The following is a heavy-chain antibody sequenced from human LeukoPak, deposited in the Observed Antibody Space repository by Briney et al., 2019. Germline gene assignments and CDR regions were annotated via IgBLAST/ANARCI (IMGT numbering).Heavy chain of an antibody. CDR3: ARKYNWLYHLEY. J-gene: IGHJ4*02. CDR1: GFTFSAFG. CDR2: ISHDGRET. V-gene: IGHV3-30*03. Sequence: PGMSLRLSCSASGFTFSAFGMTWVRQAPGKGLEWLAVISHDGRETKYAASVEGRFTVSRDDSDNTLYLEMNSVRHEDTAVYFCARKYNWLYHLEYWGQGTLVTVSS. D-gene: IGHD1-20*01.